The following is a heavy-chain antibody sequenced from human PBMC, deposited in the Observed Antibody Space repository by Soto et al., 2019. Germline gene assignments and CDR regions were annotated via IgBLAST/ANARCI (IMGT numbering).Heavy chain of an antibody. D-gene: IGHD6-19*01. CDR3: AKDSLLSPGIAVAGRFEHY. CDR2: ISYDGSNK. Sequence: QVQLVESGGGVVQPGRSLRLSCAASGFTFSSYGMHWVRQAPGKGLEWVAVISYDGSNKYYADSVKGRFTISRDNSKNTLYLQMNSLRAEDTAVYYCAKDSLLSPGIAVAGRFEHYWGQGTLVTVSS. CDR1: GFTFSSYG. J-gene: IGHJ4*02. V-gene: IGHV3-30*18.